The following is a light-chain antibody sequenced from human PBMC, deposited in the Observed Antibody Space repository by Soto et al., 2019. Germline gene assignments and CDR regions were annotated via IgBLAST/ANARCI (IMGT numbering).Light chain of an antibody. CDR2: GNN. J-gene: IGLJ3*02. Sequence: QSVLTQPPSVSGAPGQRVTISCTGSSSNIGAGYDVHWYQQLPGTAPKLLIYGNNNRPSGVPDRFSGSRSGTSASLAITGLQAEDEADYYCQSYDSSLSDLVFGGGTQLTVL. CDR3: QSYDSSLSDLV. V-gene: IGLV1-40*01. CDR1: SSNIGAGYD.